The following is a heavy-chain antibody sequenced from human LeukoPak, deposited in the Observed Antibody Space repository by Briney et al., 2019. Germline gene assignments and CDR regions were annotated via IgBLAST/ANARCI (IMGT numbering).Heavy chain of an antibody. V-gene: IGHV1-2*02. J-gene: IGHJ4*02. CDR1: RYTFTGYY. Sequence: ASVKVSCKASRYTFTGYYMHWVRQAPGQGPEWMGWINPNSGGTNYAQKFQGRVTMTRDTSISTAYMELSRLRSDDTAVYYCARDYYYDRSGYYLFDYWGQGTLVTISS. CDR2: INPNSGGT. D-gene: IGHD3-22*01. CDR3: ARDYYYDRSGYYLFDY.